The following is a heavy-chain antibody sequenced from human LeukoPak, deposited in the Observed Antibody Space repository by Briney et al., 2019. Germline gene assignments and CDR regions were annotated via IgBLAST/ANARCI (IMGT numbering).Heavy chain of an antibody. J-gene: IGHJ4*02. CDR3: AKDYSGRYSSSSPADY. V-gene: IGHV3-23*01. Sequence: PGGSLRLSCAASGFTFSSYGMSWVRQAPGKGLEWVSAISGSGGSTYYADSVKGRFTISRDNSKNTLYLQMNSLRAEDTAVYYCAKDYSGRYSSSSPADYWGQGTLVTVSS. CDR2: ISGSGGST. D-gene: IGHD6-6*01. CDR1: GFTFSSYG.